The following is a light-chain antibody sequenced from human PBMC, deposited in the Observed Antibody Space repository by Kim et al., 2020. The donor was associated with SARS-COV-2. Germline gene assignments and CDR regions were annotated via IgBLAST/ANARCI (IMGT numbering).Light chain of an antibody. CDR2: LNSDGSH. V-gene: IGLV4-69*01. CDR1: SGHSSYA. J-gene: IGLJ3*02. CDR3: QTWGTGIGV. Sequence: PVKLTCTLSSGHSSYAIAWHQQQPEKGPRYLMKLNSDGSHSKGDGIPDRFSGSSSGAERYLTISSLQSEDEADYYCQTWGTGIGVFGGGTKLTAL.